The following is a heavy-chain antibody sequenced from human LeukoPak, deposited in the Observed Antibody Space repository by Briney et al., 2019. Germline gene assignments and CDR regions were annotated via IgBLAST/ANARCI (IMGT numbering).Heavy chain of an antibody. V-gene: IGHV4-39*01. J-gene: IGHJ4*02. Sequence: SEPLSLTCTVSGDSIRSSYYYWAWIRQPPGRGLDWTGRIYYSGRTYYSPSLESRVTMSVDTSKNQFYLRMTSVDAADTAVYYCARRGSREFGRGVVPPAVDSWGQGTLVTVSS. CDR3: ARRGSREFGRGVVPPAVDS. D-gene: IGHD2-2*01. CDR2: IYYSGRT. CDR1: GDSIRSSYYY.